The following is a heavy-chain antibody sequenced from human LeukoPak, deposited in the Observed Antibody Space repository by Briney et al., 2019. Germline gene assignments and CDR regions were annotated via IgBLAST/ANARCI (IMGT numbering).Heavy chain of an antibody. CDR1: GFTFSNYG. CDR2: SRGSGGST. J-gene: IGHJ4*02. V-gene: IGHV3-23*01. Sequence: TGGSLRLSCAASGFTFSNYGMSWVRQAPGKGLEWVSTSRGSGGSTYYADSVKGRFTISRDNSKNTLYLQMNSLRAEDTAVYYCARVGPHREFDYWGQGTLVTVSS. CDR3: ARVGPHREFDY. D-gene: IGHD1-26*01.